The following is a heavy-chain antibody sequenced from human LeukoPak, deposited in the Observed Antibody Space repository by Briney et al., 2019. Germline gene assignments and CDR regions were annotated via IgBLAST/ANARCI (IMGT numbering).Heavy chain of an antibody. CDR3: ARGGSYYDSSGYYYGPVYY. CDR1: GFTFSDYY. CDR2: ISSSGSTI. Sequence: GGSLRLSCAASGFTFSDYYMSWIRQAPGKGLEWVSYISSSGSTIYYADSVKGRFTISRDNAKNSLYPQMNSLRAEDTAVYYCARGGSYYDSSGYYYGPVYYWGQGTLVTVSS. D-gene: IGHD3-22*01. J-gene: IGHJ4*02. V-gene: IGHV3-11*01.